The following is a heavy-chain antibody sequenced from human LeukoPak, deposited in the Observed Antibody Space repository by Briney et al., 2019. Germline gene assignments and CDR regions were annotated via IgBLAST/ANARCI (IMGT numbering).Heavy chain of an antibody. J-gene: IGHJ3*02. D-gene: IGHD1-26*01. CDR3: ARDVCRSADGGSYQSDAFDI. Sequence: GGSLRLSCAASGFTFSSYSMNWVRQAPGKGLEWVSYISSSSSTIYYADSVKGRFTISRDNAKNSLYLQMNSLRAEDTAVYYCARDVCRSADGGSYQSDAFDIWGQGTMVTVSS. CDR1: GFTFSSYS. CDR2: ISSSSSTI. V-gene: IGHV3-48*04.